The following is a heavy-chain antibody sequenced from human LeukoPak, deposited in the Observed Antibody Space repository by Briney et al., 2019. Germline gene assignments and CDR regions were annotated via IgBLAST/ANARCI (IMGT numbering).Heavy chain of an antibody. CDR1: GFTFSSYG. CDR3: AKDQVNCGGDCGPKCFHH. J-gene: IGHJ1*01. Sequence: PGGSLRLSCAASGFTFSSYGMSWVRQAPGKGVEWVSGISGNGGSTFYADSVKGRFTLSRDNSKNTLYLQMNSLRAEDTAVYFCAKDQVNCGGDCGPKCFHHWGQGTLVTVSS. D-gene: IGHD2-21*02. CDR2: ISGNGGST. V-gene: IGHV3-23*01.